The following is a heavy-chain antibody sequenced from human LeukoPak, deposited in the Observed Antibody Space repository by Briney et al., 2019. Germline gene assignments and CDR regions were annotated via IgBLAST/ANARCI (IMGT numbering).Heavy chain of an antibody. Sequence: SETLSLTCTVSNGSISSDYWTWIRQPPGKGLEWIGYIFYSGSTKYNPSLTSRATISLDTSKNQFSLKLSSVTAADTAVYYCARGRASSGWLDYWGQGTLVTVSS. CDR2: IFYSGST. CDR1: NGSISSDY. D-gene: IGHD6-19*01. V-gene: IGHV4-59*12. CDR3: ARGRASSGWLDY. J-gene: IGHJ4*02.